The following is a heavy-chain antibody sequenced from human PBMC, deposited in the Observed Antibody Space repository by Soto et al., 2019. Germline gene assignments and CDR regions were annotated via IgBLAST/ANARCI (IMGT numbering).Heavy chain of an antibody. CDR2: IDPSDSYT. J-gene: IGHJ5*02. CDR1: GYSFTSYW. D-gene: IGHD6-13*01. V-gene: IGHV5-10-1*01. CDR3: ARPANIAAAGNWFDP. Sequence: GESLKISCKGSGYSFTSYWISWVRQMPGKGLEWMGRIDPSDSYTNYSPSFQGHVTISADKSISTAYLQWSSLKASDTAMYYCARPANIAAAGNWFDPWGQGTLVTVSS.